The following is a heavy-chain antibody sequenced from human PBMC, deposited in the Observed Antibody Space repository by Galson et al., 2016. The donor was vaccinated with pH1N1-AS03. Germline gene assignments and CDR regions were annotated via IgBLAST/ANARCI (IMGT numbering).Heavy chain of an antibody. Sequence: SLRLSCAASGLEFSYFWMTWVRQAPGKGPEWVANIKQDGSETHYVDSVKGRLTISRDNSKNMLYLQMNSLRAEDTAVYYCAKDKGLGGGSCYQYWGQGTLVTVSS. CDR1: GLEFSYFW. J-gene: IGHJ4*02. V-gene: IGHV3-7*03. CDR3: AKDKGLGGGSCYQY. D-gene: IGHD2-15*01. CDR2: IKQDGSET.